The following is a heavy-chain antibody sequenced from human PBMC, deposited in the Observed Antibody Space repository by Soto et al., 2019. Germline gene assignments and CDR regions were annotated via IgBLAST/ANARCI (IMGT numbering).Heavy chain of an antibody. Sequence: QVQLVQSGAEVKKPGSSVKVSCKASGGTFSSYAISWVRQAPGQGLEWMGGIIPIFGTANYAQKFQGRVTMTAXXSXSXXYMELSSLRSEDTAVYYCARSLRITGTTVNNWFDPWGQGTLVTVSS. CDR3: ARSLRITGTTVNNWFDP. CDR1: GGTFSSYA. CDR2: IIPIFGTA. V-gene: IGHV1-69*12. J-gene: IGHJ5*02. D-gene: IGHD1-7*01.